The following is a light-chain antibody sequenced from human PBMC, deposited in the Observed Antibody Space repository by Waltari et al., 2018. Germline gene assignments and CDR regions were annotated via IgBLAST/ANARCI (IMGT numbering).Light chain of an antibody. CDR2: EVN. V-gene: IGLV2-23*02. Sequence: QSALPQPASVSGSPGQSITISCTGTRSDVGNYNLVSWYQQHPGKAPKLMISEVNKRPSGVSNRFSGSKSGNTASLTISGLQSEDEASYYCSSYISSTSVIFGGGTKLTVL. CDR3: SSYISSTSVI. J-gene: IGLJ2*01. CDR1: RSDVGNYNL.